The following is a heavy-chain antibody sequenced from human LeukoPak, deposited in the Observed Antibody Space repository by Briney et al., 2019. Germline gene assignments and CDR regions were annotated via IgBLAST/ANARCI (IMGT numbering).Heavy chain of an antibody. CDR3: ARAGTPYCGGDCYFDY. J-gene: IGHJ4*02. D-gene: IGHD2-21*02. CDR2: IWYDGSNK. CDR1: GFTFSTYG. Sequence: PGGSLRLSCAASGFTFSTYGMHWVRQAPGKGLEWVAVIWYDGSNKYYADSVKGRFTISRDNSKNTLYLQMNSLRAEDTAVYYCARAGTPYCGGDCYFDYWGQGTLVTVSS. V-gene: IGHV3-33*01.